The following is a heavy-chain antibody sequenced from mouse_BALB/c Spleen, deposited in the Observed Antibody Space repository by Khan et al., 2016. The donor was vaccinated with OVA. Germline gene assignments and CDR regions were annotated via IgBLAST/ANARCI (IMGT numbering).Heavy chain of an antibody. CDR2: INPNNGGP. J-gene: IGHJ3*01. CDR1: GYTFSSYY. CDR3: TRSGYGNAFAY. Sequence: QIQLVQSGAELVKPGASVKLSCKASGYTFSSYYMHWVKQRPGQGLEWIGGINPNNGGPNFHEKFKTKAKLTADKSSSTAYMHLNSLTSEDSAVYYSTRSGYGNAFAYWGQGTLVTVSP. V-gene: IGHV1S81*02. D-gene: IGHD2-10*02.